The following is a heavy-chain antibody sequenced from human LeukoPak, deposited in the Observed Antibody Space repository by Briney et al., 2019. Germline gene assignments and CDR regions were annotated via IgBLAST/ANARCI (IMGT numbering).Heavy chain of an antibody. Sequence: SETLSLTCTVSGGSISSSSYYWSWIRQPPGKGLEWIGRIYYSGSTYYNPSLKSRVTISVDTSKNQFSLKLSSVTAADTAVYYCARDLHNDSSGYYFYFDYWGQGTLVTVSS. D-gene: IGHD3-22*01. V-gene: IGHV4-39*07. CDR2: IYYSGST. CDR1: GGSISSSSYY. J-gene: IGHJ4*02. CDR3: ARDLHNDSSGYYFYFDY.